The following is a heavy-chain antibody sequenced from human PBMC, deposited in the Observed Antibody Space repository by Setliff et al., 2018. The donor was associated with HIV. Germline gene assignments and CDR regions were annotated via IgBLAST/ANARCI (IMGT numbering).Heavy chain of an antibody. CDR1: GVSTSSTSHY. CDR3: ARVVKGYNWNYFDY. D-gene: IGHD1-20*01. J-gene: IGHJ4*02. CDR2: IFYTGFT. V-gene: IGHV4-39*07. Sequence: SETLSLTCTVSGVSTSSTSHYWGWIRQPPGRGLEWIGSIFYTGFTYYSPSLESRVTMSVDTSKNQFSLRVRSVTAADTAVYYCARVVKGYNWNYFDYWGQGTLVTVS.